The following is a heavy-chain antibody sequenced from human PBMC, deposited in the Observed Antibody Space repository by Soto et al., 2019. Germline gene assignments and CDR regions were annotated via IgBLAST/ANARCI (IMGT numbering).Heavy chain of an antibody. Sequence: ASVKVSCKASGYTFTSYAMHWVRQAPGQRLEWMGWINAGNGNKKYSQNFQGRVTITRDTSAGTAYMELSSLRSEDTAVYYCARDSTGYSSSWLYYYYYYMDVWGKGTTVTVSS. CDR3: ARDSTGYSSSWLYYYYYYMDV. D-gene: IGHD6-13*01. CDR2: INAGNGNK. CDR1: GYTFTSYA. J-gene: IGHJ6*03. V-gene: IGHV1-3*01.